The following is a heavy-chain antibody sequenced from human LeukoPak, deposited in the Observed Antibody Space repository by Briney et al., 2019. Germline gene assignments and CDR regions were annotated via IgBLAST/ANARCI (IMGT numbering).Heavy chain of an antibody. D-gene: IGHD3-22*01. CDR3: AKDRPNYYGSNGHYYRRDGDY. J-gene: IGHJ4*02. CDR2: TSGDGGAT. Sequence: GGSLRLSCAASGFTFSSYAMSWVRQSTGKGLEWVSSTSGDGGATYYSNSVKGRFTISRDNSRNTLYLQMNSLRAEDTAVYYCAKDRPNYYGSNGHYYRRDGDYWGQGTLVTVST. CDR1: GFTFSSYA. V-gene: IGHV3-23*01.